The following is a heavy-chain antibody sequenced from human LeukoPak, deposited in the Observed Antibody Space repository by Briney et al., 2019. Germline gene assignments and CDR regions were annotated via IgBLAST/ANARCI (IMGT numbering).Heavy chain of an antibody. D-gene: IGHD1-14*01. CDR2: ITSSASTI. Sequence: GGSLRLSCAASGFTFSDYYMSWIRQAPGKGLEWVSYITSSASTISYADSVKGRFTISRDNAKNPLYLQMNSLRAEDTAVYYCARAYRSYYVDYWGQGTLVTVSS. V-gene: IGHV3-11*01. J-gene: IGHJ4*02. CDR1: GFTFSDYY. CDR3: ARAYRSYYVDY.